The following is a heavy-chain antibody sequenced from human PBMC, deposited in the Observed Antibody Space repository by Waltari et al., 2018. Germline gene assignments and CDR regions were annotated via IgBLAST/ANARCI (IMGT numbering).Heavy chain of an antibody. CDR3: ARGYSGSAYWYFDL. J-gene: IGHJ2*01. Sequence: QVQLVQSGAEVRKPGASVTVSCKASGYTFTAYYMHWVRQDPGQGLEWMGWISPNSGGTNSAQKFQGRVTMTRDTAISTASIELSSLTSDDTAVYYCARGYSGSAYWYFDLWGRGTLVTVSS. CDR1: GYTFTAYY. D-gene: IGHD6-6*01. V-gene: IGHV1-2*02. CDR2: ISPNSGGT.